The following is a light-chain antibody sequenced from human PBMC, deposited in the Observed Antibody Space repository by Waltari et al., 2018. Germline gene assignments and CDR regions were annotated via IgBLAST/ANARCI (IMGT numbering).Light chain of an antibody. CDR2: DAS. CDR3: QQRNTWPTVT. CDR1: QSVSIY. V-gene: IGKV3-11*01. Sequence: EVVLTQSPATLSLSPGERATPSGRASQSVSIYLFWYQQKPGQAPRLLISDASNRATGIPARFSGGGSGTDFTLTISSLEPEDSAVYYCQQRNTWPTVTFGGGTKVEIK. J-gene: IGKJ4*01.